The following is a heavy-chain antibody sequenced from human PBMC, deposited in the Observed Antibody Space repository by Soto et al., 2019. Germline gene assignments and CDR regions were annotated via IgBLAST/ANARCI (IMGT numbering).Heavy chain of an antibody. J-gene: IGHJ6*02. D-gene: IGHD3-22*01. CDR1: GFTFSNYE. CDR3: ARRRRDYYQGMDV. Sequence: PGGSLRLSCAASGFTFSNYEIHWVRQAPGKGLEWVSYITSSGSTLYYADSVKGRFTVSRDNAKNSVFLQMNSLRADDTALYYCARRRRDYYQGMDVWGQGTTVTVSS. CDR2: ITSSGSTL. V-gene: IGHV3-48*03.